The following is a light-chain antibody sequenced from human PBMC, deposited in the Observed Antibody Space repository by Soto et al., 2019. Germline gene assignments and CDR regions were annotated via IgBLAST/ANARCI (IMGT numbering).Light chain of an antibody. J-gene: IGKJ3*01. CDR1: QSLLHSNGYTY. Sequence: DIVMTQSPLSLPVTPGEPASISCRSSQSLLHSNGYTYLNWYLQKPGQSPQLLINLGFNRASGVPDRFSGSGSGTDFTLKISRVEAEDVGVYYCMQALQTPITFGPGTKVDIK. CDR3: MQALQTPIT. CDR2: LGF. V-gene: IGKV2-28*01.